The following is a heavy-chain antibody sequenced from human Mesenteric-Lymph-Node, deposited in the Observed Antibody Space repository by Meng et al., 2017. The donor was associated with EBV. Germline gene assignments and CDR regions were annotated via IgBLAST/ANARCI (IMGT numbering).Heavy chain of an antibody. D-gene: IGHD2-2*01. Sequence: QMQLVQSGAEVKKPWASVNVPCKASAYTFTRYYMHWVRQAPGQGLEWMGVINPTASLTTYPQKFQGRVTMTRDTSTSTVYMEVSSLRSEDTAVYYCVRALNAYSFDYWGQGTLVTVSS. V-gene: IGHV1-46*01. J-gene: IGHJ4*02. CDR3: VRALNAYSFDY. CDR2: INPTASLT. CDR1: AYTFTRYY.